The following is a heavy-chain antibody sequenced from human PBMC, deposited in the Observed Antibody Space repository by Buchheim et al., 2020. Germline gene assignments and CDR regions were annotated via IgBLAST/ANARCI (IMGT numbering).Heavy chain of an antibody. CDR1: GFTFSSYS. CDR3: ALTGYSSGWYLGY. Sequence: EVQLVESGGGLVKPGGSLRLSCAASGFTFSSYSMNWVRQAPGKGLEWVSSISSSSSYIYYAHSVKGRFTISRDNANNSLYLQMNSLRAEDTAVYYCALTGYSSGWYLGYWGQGTL. CDR2: ISSSSSYI. V-gene: IGHV3-21*01. D-gene: IGHD6-19*01. J-gene: IGHJ4*02.